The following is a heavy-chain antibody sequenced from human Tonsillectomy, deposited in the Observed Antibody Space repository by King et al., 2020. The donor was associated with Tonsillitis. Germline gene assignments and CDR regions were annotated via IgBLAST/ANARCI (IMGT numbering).Heavy chain of an antibody. D-gene: IGHD1-14*01. CDR1: GFTFSSYW. Sequence: EVQLVESGGGLVHPGGSLRLSCAASGFTFSSYWMHWFRQAPGKGLVWVSRINSDGSSTSYADSVKGRFTISRDKAKNTLYLQMNSLRAEDTAVYYCARNRPKFNPADYWGQGTLVTVSS. CDR3: ARNRPKFNPADY. J-gene: IGHJ4*02. CDR2: INSDGSST. V-gene: IGHV3-74*01.